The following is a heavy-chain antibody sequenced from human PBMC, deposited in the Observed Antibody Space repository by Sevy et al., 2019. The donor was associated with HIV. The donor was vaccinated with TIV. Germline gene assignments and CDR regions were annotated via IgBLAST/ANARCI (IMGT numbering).Heavy chain of an antibody. CDR2: LSFGCGEI. Sequence: GGSLRLSCAASGFTFSKSSMSWVRQPPGKGLEWVSTLSFGCGEIDYDDSVKGRFTISRDNSKSSVYLQMNNLRPEATAVYYCAREGCTKPHDYWGQGTLVTVSS. J-gene: IGHJ4*02. D-gene: IGHD2-8*01. CDR1: GFTFSKSS. CDR3: AREGCTKPHDY. V-gene: IGHV3-23*01.